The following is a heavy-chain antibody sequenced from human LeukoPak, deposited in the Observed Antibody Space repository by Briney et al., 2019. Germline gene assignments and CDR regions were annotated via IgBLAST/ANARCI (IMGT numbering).Heavy chain of an antibody. CDR3: ARDPTTVTKGLDI. J-gene: IGHJ3*02. CDR1: GGSISSSKYF. Sequence: SETLSLTCDVSGGSISSSKYFWGWIRQPPGKGLEWIGSIYYSGSTYYNPSLESRVTISVDTSKDQFSLKLSSVTAADTAVYYCARDPTTVTKGLDIWGQGTMVTVSS. D-gene: IGHD4-17*01. V-gene: IGHV4-39*07. CDR2: IYYSGST.